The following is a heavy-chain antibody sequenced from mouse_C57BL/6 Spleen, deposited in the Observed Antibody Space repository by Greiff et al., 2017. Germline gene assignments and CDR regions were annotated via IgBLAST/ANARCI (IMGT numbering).Heavy chain of an antibody. Sequence: EVQLQESGPELVKPGASVKISCKASGYSFTDYNMNWVKQSNGKSLEWIGVINPNYGTTSYNQKFKGKSTLTVDQSSSTAYMQLNSLTSEDSAVYYCARGDYYGSSRGYFDYWGQGTTLTVSS. D-gene: IGHD1-1*01. V-gene: IGHV1-39*01. CDR1: GYSFTDYN. CDR3: ARGDYYGSSRGYFDY. J-gene: IGHJ2*01. CDR2: INPNYGTT.